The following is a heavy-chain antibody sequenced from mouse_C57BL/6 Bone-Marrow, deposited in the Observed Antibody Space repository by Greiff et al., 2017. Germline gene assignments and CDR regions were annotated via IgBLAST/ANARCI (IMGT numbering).Heavy chain of an antibody. CDR2: ISDGGSYT. D-gene: IGHD2-3*01. V-gene: IGHV5-4*01. CDR3: ARQAIYDGYYVVDY. CDR1: GFTFSSYA. Sequence: EVQRVESGGGLVKPGGSLKLSCAASGFTFSSYAMSWVRQTPEKRLEWVANISDGGSYTYYPDNVKGRFPITRDNAKNNLYLQMSHLKSDDTAMYYCARQAIYDGYYVVDYWGQGTTLTVSS. J-gene: IGHJ2*01.